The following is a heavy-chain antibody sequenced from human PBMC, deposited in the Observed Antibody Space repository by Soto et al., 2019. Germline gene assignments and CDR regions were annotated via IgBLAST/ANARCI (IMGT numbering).Heavy chain of an antibody. Sequence: PGGSLRLSCAASGFTFDDYAMHWVRQAPGKGLEWVSAISGSGGYTYYADSVKGRFTISRDNSKNTLYLQVNSLRAEDTAVYYCAKDTDFDYWGQGTLVTVSS. CDR3: AKDTDFDY. CDR1: GFTFDDYA. CDR2: ISGSGGYT. V-gene: IGHV3-23*01. J-gene: IGHJ4*02.